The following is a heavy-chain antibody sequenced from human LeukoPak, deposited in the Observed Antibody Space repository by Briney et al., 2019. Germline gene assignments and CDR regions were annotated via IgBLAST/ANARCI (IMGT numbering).Heavy chain of an antibody. CDR2: INQDGSEK. J-gene: IGHJ4*02. CDR3: VRDGIRDIPGIITIRYDY. D-gene: IGHD3-10*01. CDR1: GFTFSIYW. Sequence: GGSLRLSCAASGFTFSIYWMSWVRQAPGKGLEWVANINQDGSEKYYVDSVKGRFTISRDNADNSLNLQMNSLTAEDTTLYYCVRDGIRDIPGIITIRYDYWGQGTLVTVSS. V-gene: IGHV3-7*05.